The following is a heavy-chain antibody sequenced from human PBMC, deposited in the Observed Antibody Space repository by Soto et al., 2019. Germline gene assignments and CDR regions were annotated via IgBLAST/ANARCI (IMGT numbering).Heavy chain of an antibody. CDR2: IDWDDDK. CDR1: WFSLSTSGMC. J-gene: IGHJ6*02. D-gene: IGHD3-3*01. Sequence: GXTLVTPTQTLTXTCTFSWFSLSTSGMCVSWIRQPPVKALEWLALIDWDDDKYYSTSMKTIITISKDTSKNEVVLTMTNMDPVDTATYYCARCTYYDFWSGYYGYYYYGMAVWGQGTTATVSS. CDR3: ARCTYYDFWSGYYGYYYYGMAV. V-gene: IGHV2-70*01.